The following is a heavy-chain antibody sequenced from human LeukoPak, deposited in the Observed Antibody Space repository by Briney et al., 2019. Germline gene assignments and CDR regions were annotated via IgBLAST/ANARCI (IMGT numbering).Heavy chain of an antibody. J-gene: IGHJ6*02. CDR2: TYYRSKWYN. CDR3: ARGLAAAGFYYYYGMDV. CDR1: GDSVSSNSAA. D-gene: IGHD6-13*01. Sequence: SQTLSLTCAISGDSVSSNSAAWNWIRQSPSRGLEWLGRTYYRSKWYNDYAVSVKSRITINPDTSKNQFSLQLNSVTPEDTAVYYCARGLAAAGFYYYYGMDVWGQGTTVTVSS. V-gene: IGHV6-1*01.